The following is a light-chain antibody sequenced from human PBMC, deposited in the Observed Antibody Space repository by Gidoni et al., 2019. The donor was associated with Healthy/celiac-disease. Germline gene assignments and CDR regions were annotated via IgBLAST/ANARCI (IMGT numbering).Light chain of an antibody. CDR1: QSISSY. J-gene: IGKJ4*01. CDR2: AAS. V-gene: IGKV1-39*01. CDR3: QQSYSTPLT. Sequence: IQIIQSPSSLSASVGDRVTITCSASQSISSYLNWYQQKQGKSPKLLIYAASSLQSGVPSRFSGSGSGTDFTLTISSLQPEEFATYYCQQSYSTPLTFGGGTKVEIK.